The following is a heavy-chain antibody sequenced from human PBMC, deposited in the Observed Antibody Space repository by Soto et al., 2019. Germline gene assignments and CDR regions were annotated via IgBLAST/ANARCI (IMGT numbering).Heavy chain of an antibody. J-gene: IGHJ6*02. Sequence: GGSLRLSCAASGFTFSSYGMHWVRQAPGKGLEWVAVIWYDGSNKYYADSVKGRFTISRDNSKNTLYLQMNSLRAEDTAVYYCARDASLYFDFWSGKLIAYYYYYGMDVWGQGTTVTVSS. CDR1: GFTFSSYG. D-gene: IGHD3-3*01. V-gene: IGHV3-33*01. CDR2: IWYDGSNK. CDR3: ARDASLYFDFWSGKLIAYYYYYGMDV.